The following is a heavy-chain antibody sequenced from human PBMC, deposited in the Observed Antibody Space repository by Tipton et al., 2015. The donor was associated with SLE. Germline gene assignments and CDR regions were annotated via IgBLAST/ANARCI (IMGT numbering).Heavy chain of an antibody. D-gene: IGHD3-22*01. CDR1: GGSISSYY. J-gene: IGHJ4*02. CDR2: IYTSGST. CDR3: ARDSSGYSIFFDY. Sequence: TLSLTCTVSGGSISSYYWSWIRQPPGKGLEWIGYIYTSGSTNYNPSLKSRVTISVDTSKNQFSLKLSSVTAADTAVYYCARDSSGYSIFFDYWGQGTLVTVSS. V-gene: IGHV4-4*09.